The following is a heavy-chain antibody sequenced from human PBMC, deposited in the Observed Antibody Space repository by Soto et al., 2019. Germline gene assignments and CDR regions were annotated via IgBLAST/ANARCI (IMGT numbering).Heavy chain of an antibody. V-gene: IGHV1-3*01. CDR2: INAGNGNT. D-gene: IGHD2-2*01. Sequence: ASVKVSCKASGYTFTSYAMHWVRQAPGQRLEWMGWINAGNGNTKYSQKFQGRVTITRDTSTSTAYMELSSLRSEDTAVYYCAIKMPAIYYFGSWGQGTQVTVSS. CDR1: GYTFTSYA. J-gene: IGHJ4*02. CDR3: AIKMPAIYYFGS.